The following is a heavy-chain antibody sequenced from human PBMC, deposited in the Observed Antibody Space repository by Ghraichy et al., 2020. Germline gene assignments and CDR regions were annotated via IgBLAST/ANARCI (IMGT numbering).Heavy chain of an antibody. V-gene: IGHV3-23*01. CDR2: IVPSGSLT. Sequence: GGSLRLSCAASGFTFSSFAMSWVRQAPGKGLIWVSTIVPSGSLTYYADSVKGRFTISRDNSKNTLFLQMNSLRADDTAVYYCARLTVTATGIDHWGQGTLVTV. D-gene: IGHD2-21*02. CDR1: GFTFSSFA. CDR3: ARLTVTATGIDH. J-gene: IGHJ4*02.